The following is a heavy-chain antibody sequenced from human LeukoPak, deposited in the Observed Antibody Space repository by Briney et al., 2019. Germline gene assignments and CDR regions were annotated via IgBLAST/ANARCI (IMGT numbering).Heavy chain of an antibody. CDR2: IIPIFGTA. Sequence: GASVTVSCKAFGGTFSIYAISSVRQAPGQGLEWVGGIIPIFGTANYAQKFQGRVTITADESTSTAYMELSSLRSEDIAVYYSARHDERLVLLGRFTCGQSTLGTVSS. V-gene: IGHV1-69*13. D-gene: IGHD6-6*01. CDR1: GGTFSIYA. J-gene: IGHJ1*01. CDR3: ARHDERLVLLGRFT.